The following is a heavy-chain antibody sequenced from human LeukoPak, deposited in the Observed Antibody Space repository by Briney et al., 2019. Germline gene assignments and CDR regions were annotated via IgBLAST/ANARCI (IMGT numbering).Heavy chain of an antibody. CDR2: IYNSGNT. J-gene: IGHJ4*02. CDR1: GGSISSSSYY. V-gene: IGHV4-39*01. Sequence: SETLSLTCTVSGGSISSSSYYWGWIRQPPGKGLEWIGNIYNSGNTYYNPSVESRVTISVETSKNQFSLKLSSVTAADTAVYYCARSFVVVVPAAPYYFDYWGQGTLVTVSS. CDR3: ARSFVVVVPAAPYYFDY. D-gene: IGHD2-2*01.